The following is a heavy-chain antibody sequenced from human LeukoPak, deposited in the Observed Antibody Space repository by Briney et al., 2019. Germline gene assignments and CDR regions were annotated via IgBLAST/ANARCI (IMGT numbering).Heavy chain of an antibody. Sequence: ASVKVSCKVSGYTLTELSMHWVRQAPGEGLEWRGGFYPEDGETIYAQKFQGRVTMTEATSTDTPYMALSSLSSEDTAVYYCATAYYYDSSGGSYYFDYWGQGTLVTVSS. CDR3: ATAYYYDSSGGSYYFDY. CDR2: FYPEDGET. D-gene: IGHD3-22*01. V-gene: IGHV1-24*01. J-gene: IGHJ4*02. CDR1: GYTLTELS.